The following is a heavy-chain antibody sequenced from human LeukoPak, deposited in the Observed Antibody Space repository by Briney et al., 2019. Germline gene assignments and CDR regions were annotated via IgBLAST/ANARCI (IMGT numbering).Heavy chain of an antibody. Sequence: PSETLSLTRTVPGGTNSGDPSYWGWIRQPPGKGLERIGSIYYSGSTYYNPSLKSRVTLSVDTSKNQFSLTLSSVTAADTAVYYCARQPIVPESAFDIWGQGTMVTVSS. J-gene: IGHJ3*02. V-gene: IGHV4-39*01. CDR2: IYYSGST. CDR3: ARQPIVPESAFDI. D-gene: IGHD2-2*01. CDR1: GGTNSGDPSY.